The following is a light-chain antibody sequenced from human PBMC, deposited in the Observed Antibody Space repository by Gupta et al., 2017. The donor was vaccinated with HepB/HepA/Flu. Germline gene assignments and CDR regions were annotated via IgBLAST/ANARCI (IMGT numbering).Light chain of an antibody. Sequence: SVLPQPPSVSGTPGQTVTISCSGSSSNVGRDFVSWYQQFPGAAPKLLIYRDAQRPSGVPDRFSGSKSGSSASLAISGLRSEDEANYYCAAWDTSRRLVAFGGGTQLTVL. V-gene: IGLV1-47*01. CDR1: SSNVGRDF. CDR3: AAWDTSRRLVA. CDR2: RDA. J-gene: IGLJ2*01.